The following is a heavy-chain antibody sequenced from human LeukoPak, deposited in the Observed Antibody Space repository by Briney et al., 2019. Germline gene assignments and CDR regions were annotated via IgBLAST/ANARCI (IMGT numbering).Heavy chain of an antibody. Sequence: GGSLRLSCAASGFTFSSYGMHWVRQAPGKGLEGVAVISYDGSNKYYADSVKGRFTISRDNSKNTLYLQMNSLRAEDTAVYYCARDPGERTTVNWGQGTLVTVSS. CDR3: ARDPGERTTVN. J-gene: IGHJ4*02. V-gene: IGHV3-30*03. CDR1: GFTFSSYG. D-gene: IGHD4-17*01. CDR2: ISYDGSNK.